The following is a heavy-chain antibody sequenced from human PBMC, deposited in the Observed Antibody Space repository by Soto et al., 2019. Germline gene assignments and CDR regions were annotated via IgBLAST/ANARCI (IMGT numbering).Heavy chain of an antibody. Sequence: GSLRLSCAASGFMFSSYAMSWVRQAPGKGLEWVSSISASGGTANLADSVEGRCTISRDNSKSTLYLQMNSLRAEDTAVYYCAKLTYPSDSTGYYYERVSGWIDSWGQGTLVTVSS. CDR3: AKLTYPSDSTGYYYERVSGWIDS. J-gene: IGHJ5*01. V-gene: IGHV3-23*01. CDR2: ISASGGTA. D-gene: IGHD3-22*01. CDR1: GFMFSSYA.